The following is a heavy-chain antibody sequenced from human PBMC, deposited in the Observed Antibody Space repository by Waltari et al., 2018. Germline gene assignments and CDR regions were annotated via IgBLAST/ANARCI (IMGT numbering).Heavy chain of an antibody. CDR2: TSGYGGDT. D-gene: IGHD1-1*01. J-gene: IGHJ4*02. CDR1: GFTFNNCV. V-gene: IGHV3-23*01. Sequence: EVQLLESGGGLVQPGGSLRLSCAASGFTFNNCVMYWIRQAPGKGLEWFSSTSGYGGDTYYADSVKGRFTISRDNSKNTLYLQLNSLRAEDTAVYYCATNWNGVHWGQGTLVTV. CDR3: ATNWNGVH.